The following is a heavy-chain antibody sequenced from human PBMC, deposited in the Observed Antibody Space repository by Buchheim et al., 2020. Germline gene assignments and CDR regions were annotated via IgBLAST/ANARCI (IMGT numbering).Heavy chain of an antibody. CDR3: AIIAAAVPSNFDY. CDR2: ISYDGSNK. D-gene: IGHD6-13*01. J-gene: IGHJ4*02. Sequence: QVQLVESGGGVVQPGRSLRLSCAASGFTFSSYGMHWVRQAPGKGLEWVAVISYDGSNKYYADSVKGRFTISRDNSKNTLYLQMNSLRAEDTAVYYCAIIAAAVPSNFDYWGQGTL. V-gene: IGHV3-30*03. CDR1: GFTFSSYG.